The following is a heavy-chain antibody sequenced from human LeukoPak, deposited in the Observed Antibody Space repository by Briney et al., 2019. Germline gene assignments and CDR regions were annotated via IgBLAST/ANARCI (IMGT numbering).Heavy chain of an antibody. CDR1: GGSISSGGYY. D-gene: IGHD3-22*01. J-gene: IGHJ5*02. V-gene: IGHV4-31*03. CDR3: AREMDYYDSGGYYLQWFDP. Sequence: SETLSLTCTVSGGSISSGGYYWSWIRQHPGKGLEWIGYIYYSGSTSYNPSLKSRVSISFDTSKNQFFLKLSSVTAADTAVYYCAREMDYYDSGGYYLQWFDPWGQGTLVTVSS. CDR2: IYYSGST.